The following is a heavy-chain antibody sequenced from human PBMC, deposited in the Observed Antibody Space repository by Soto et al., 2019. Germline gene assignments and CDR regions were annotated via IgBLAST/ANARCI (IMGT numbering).Heavy chain of an antibody. Sequence: ASVKVSCKASGYTFTSYDINWVRQATGQGLEWMGWMNPNSGNTGYAQKFQGRVTMTRNTSISTAYMELSSLRSEDTAVYYCARGLKDRLFRLRFLEWSNPYYFDYWGQGTLLTVSS. J-gene: IGHJ4*02. CDR3: ARGLKDRLFRLRFLEWSNPYYFDY. V-gene: IGHV1-8*01. CDR1: GYTFTSYD. CDR2: MNPNSGNT. D-gene: IGHD3-3*01.